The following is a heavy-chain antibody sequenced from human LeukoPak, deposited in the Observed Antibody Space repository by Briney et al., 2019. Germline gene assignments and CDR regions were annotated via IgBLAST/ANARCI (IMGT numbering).Heavy chain of an antibody. V-gene: IGHV4-39*01. CDR1: GGSISSSSYY. Sequence: SETLSLTCTVSGGSISSSSYYWGWIRQPPGKGLEWIGSIYYSGSTYYNPSLKSRVTISVDTSKNQFSLKLSSVTAADTAVYYCARAYSSGYPLLDYWGQGTLVTVSS. D-gene: IGHD3-22*01. CDR3: ARAYSSGYPLLDY. CDR2: IYYSGST. J-gene: IGHJ4*02.